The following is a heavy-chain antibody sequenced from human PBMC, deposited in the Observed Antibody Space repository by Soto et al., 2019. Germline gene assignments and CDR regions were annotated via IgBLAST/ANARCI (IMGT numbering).Heavy chain of an antibody. V-gene: IGHV3-7*01. CDR1: GFTLSSYW. CDR3: AKYMWYSTNWDDAFDI. Sequence: EVQLVESGGGLVQPGGSLRLSCAASGFTLSSYWMSWVRQAPGKGLEWVANIKQDGGQKYYVDSVKGRLTISRDNAKKSLYLQMDSLRAEDTAMYYCAKYMWYSTNWDDAFDIWGQGTMVTVSS. D-gene: IGHD6-13*01. J-gene: IGHJ3*02. CDR2: IKQDGGQK.